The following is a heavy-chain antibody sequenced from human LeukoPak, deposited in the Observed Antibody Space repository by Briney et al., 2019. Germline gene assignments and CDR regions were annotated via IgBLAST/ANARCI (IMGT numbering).Heavy chain of an antibody. CDR3: ARDLLTSYGDYEITIERIGLVV. V-gene: IGHV1-2*02. Sequence: ASVKCSCKASGYPFTGYYIHWVRQAPGQGLEWMGWINSNNGDTDYAQKFQGRVTMTRDTSITTVYMELSRVTSDDTAVYYCARDLLTSYGDYEITIERIGLVVSGQGTSVIVSS. CDR2: INSNNGDT. D-gene: IGHD4-17*01. J-gene: IGHJ6*02. CDR1: GYPFTGYY.